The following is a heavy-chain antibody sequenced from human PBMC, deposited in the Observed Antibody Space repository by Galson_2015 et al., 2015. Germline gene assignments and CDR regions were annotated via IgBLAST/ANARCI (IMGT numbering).Heavy chain of an antibody. V-gene: IGHV1-69*13. CDR2: IIPIFGTA. CDR1: GGTFSSYA. D-gene: IGHD2-2*01. CDR3: ATSRDCSSTSCLGGNYYYYYMDV. J-gene: IGHJ6*03. Sequence: SVKVSCKASGGTFSSYAISWVRQAPGQGLEWMGGIIPIFGTANYAQKFQGRVTITADESTSTAYMELSSLRSEDTAVYYCATSRDCSSTSCLGGNYYYYYMDVWGKGTTVTVSS.